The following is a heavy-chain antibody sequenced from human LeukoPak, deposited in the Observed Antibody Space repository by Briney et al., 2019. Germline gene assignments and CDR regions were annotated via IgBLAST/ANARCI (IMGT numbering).Heavy chain of an antibody. Sequence: GGFLRLSCAASGFTFSSYWMSWVRQAPGKGLEWVANIKQDGSEKYYVDSVKGRFTISRDNAKNSLYLQMNSLRAEDTAVYYCARALEQQWLVLFDYWGQGTLVTVSS. V-gene: IGHV3-7*01. D-gene: IGHD6-19*01. CDR2: IKQDGSEK. CDR3: ARALEQQWLVLFDY. CDR1: GFTFSSYW. J-gene: IGHJ4*02.